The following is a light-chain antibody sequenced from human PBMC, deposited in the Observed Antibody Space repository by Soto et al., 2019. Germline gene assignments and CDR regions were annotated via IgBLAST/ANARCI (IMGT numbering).Light chain of an antibody. V-gene: IGLV1-40*01. Sequence: QSALTQPPSVSGAPGQKVIISCTGSTSNIGAGYDVHWYQQLPGTAPKLLIYSNSNRPSGVPDRLSGSKSGTSASLANTGLQVEDEADYYCQSYDSSLSAAVFGGGTKLTVL. CDR1: TSNIGAGYD. CDR2: SNS. J-gene: IGLJ3*02. CDR3: QSYDSSLSAAV.